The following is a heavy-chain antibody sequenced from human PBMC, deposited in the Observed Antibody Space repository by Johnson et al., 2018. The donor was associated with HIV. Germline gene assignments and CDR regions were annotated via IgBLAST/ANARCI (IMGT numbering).Heavy chain of an antibody. CDR3: AKSSIAVQDAFDI. D-gene: IGHD6-19*01. J-gene: IGHJ3*02. CDR1: GFTFSNYG. Sequence: QVQLMESGGGVVQPGRSLRLSCAASGFTFSNYGMHWVRQAPGKGLEWVAVIWYDGSNKYYVDSVKGRFTISRDNSKNTLYLQMNSLRAEDTAVYFCAKSSIAVQDAFDIWGQGTMVTVSS. CDR2: IWYDGSNK. V-gene: IGHV3-33*06.